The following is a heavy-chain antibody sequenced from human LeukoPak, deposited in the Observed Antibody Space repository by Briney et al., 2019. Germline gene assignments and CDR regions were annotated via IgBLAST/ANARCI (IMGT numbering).Heavy chain of an antibody. CDR2: IKQDGSEK. V-gene: IGHV3-7*01. J-gene: IGHJ4*02. CDR3: AKGVNKDYYDSSGYPDIFDY. CDR1: GFTFSSYW. D-gene: IGHD3-22*01. Sequence: GGSLRLSCAASGFTFSSYWMSWVRQAPGKGLEWVANIKQDGSEKYYVDSVKGRFTISRDNSKNTLYLQMNSLRAEDTAVYYCAKGVNKDYYDSSGYPDIFDYWGQGTLVTVSS.